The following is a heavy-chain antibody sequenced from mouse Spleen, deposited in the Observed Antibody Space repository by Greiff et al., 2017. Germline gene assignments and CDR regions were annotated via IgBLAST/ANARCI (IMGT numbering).Heavy chain of an antibody. V-gene: IGHV1-69*01. CDR3: ARFPYSNFAWFAY. D-gene: IGHD2-5*01. J-gene: IGHJ3*01. CDR1: GYTFTSYW. CDR2: IDPSDSYT. Sequence: QVQLQQPGAELVMPGASVKLSCKASGYTFTSYWMHWVKQRPGQGLEWIGEIDPSDSYTNYNQKFKGKATLTVDKSSSTAYMQLSSLTSEDSAVYYCARFPYSNFAWFAYWGQGTLVTVSA.